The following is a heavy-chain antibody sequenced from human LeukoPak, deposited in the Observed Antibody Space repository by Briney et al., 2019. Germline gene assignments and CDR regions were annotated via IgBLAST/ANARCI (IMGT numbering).Heavy chain of an antibody. CDR3: ARGRQYYDSSGYYPDAFDI. J-gene: IGHJ3*02. D-gene: IGHD3-22*01. V-gene: IGHV3-74*01. CDR1: GFTFSSYW. Sequence: PGGSLRLSCAASGFTFSSYWMHWVRQTPGKGLVWVSRINTDGSTTSYADSVKGRFTISRDNAKNTLYLQMNSLRAEDTAVYYCARGRQYYDSSGYYPDAFDIWGQGTMVTVSS. CDR2: INTDGSTT.